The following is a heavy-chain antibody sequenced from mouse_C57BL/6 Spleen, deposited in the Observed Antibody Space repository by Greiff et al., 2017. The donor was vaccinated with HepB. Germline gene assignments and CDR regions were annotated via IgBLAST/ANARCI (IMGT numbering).Heavy chain of an antibody. J-gene: IGHJ3*01. CDR2: INPNNGGT. V-gene: IGHV1-26*01. D-gene: IGHD3-2*02. CDR1: GYTFTDYY. CDR3: AREGAQALAY. Sequence: EVQLQQSGPELVKPGASVKISCKASGYTFTDYYMNWVKQSHGKSLEWIGEINPNNGGTSYNQKLKGKATLTVDKSSSTAYMELRSLTYEDSAVYYCAREGAQALAYWGQGTLVTVSA.